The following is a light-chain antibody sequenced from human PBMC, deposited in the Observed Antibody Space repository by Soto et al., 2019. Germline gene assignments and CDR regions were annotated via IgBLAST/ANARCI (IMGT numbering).Light chain of an antibody. CDR3: QQYAVYPRT. CDR2: KTS. J-gene: IGKJ1*01. V-gene: IGKV1-5*03. Sequence: DIRMTQSPSTLSASVGDRVTITCRASQNVNNWVAWYQQKPGKAPKLLIYKTSNLESGVPSRFSGSGSGTEYTLSITSVQRDDFATYYCQQYAVYPRTFGQGTKV. CDR1: QNVNNW.